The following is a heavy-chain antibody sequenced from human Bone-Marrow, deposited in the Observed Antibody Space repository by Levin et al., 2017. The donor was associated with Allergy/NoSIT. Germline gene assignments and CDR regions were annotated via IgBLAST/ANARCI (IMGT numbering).Heavy chain of an antibody. CDR3: AKNWDYDILTGFTD. J-gene: IGHJ4*02. Sequence: GGSLRLSCAASGFTFDDYAMSWVRQVPGKGLEWVAGIGSNGGGTGYAESVRGRFVVSRDNAANSVFLQMRSLRDDDTAFYYCAKNWDYDILTGFTDWGQGMLVTVSS. CDR1: GFTFDDYA. D-gene: IGHD3-9*01. V-gene: IGHV3-20*04. CDR2: IGSNGGGT.